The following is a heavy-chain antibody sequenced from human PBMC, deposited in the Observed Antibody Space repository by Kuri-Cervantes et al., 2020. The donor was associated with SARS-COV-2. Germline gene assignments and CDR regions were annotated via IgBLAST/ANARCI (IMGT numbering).Heavy chain of an antibody. CDR3: ARDGGKGHGPGLYYWYSNL. Sequence: GESLKISCAASGFTFSNYGIHWVRQAPGKGLEWVAVISYDGGNEYYADSVKGRFTISRDNSKNTLYLQMNSLRPEDTAVYYCARDGGKGHGPGLYYWYSNLWGRGTLVTVSS. V-gene: IGHV3-30*03. CDR1: GFTFSNYG. J-gene: IGHJ2*01. D-gene: IGHD2-15*01. CDR2: ISYDGGNE.